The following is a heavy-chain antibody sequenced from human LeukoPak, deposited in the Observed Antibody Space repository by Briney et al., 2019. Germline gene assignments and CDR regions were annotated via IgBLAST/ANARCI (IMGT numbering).Heavy chain of an antibody. CDR3: ARGRVGIGTRSRDYYYGMDV. V-gene: IGHV4-59*12. J-gene: IGHJ6*02. CDR1: GGSISSYY. Sequence: SETLSLTCTVSGGSISSYYWSWIRQPPGKGLEWIGYIYYSGSTNYNPSLKSRVTISVDTSMNQFSLHLNSVTDADTAVYYCARGRVGIGTRSRDYYYGMDVWGQGTAVTVSS. D-gene: IGHD1-14*01. CDR2: IYYSGST.